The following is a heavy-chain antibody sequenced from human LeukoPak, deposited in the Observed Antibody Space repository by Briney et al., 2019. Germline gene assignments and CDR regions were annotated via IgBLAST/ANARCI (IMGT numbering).Heavy chain of an antibody. V-gene: IGHV3-9*01. CDR3: AKGYPGIAVAGSFGY. D-gene: IGHD6-19*01. CDR2: ISWNSGSI. Sequence: PGGSLRLSCAASGFTFDDYAMHWVRQAPGKGLEWVSGISWNSGSIGYADSVKGRFTISRDNAKTSLYLQMNSLRAEDTALYYCAKGYPGIAVAGSFGYWGQGTLVTVSS. J-gene: IGHJ4*02. CDR1: GFTFDDYA.